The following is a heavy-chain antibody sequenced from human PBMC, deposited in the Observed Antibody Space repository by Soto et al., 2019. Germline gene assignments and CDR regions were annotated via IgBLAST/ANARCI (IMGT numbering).Heavy chain of an antibody. J-gene: IGHJ4*02. D-gene: IGHD1-7*01. V-gene: IGHV1-24*01. CDR3: ATVTLRYNWNYALDY. CDR2: FDPEDGET. CDR1: GYTLTELS. Sequence: GASVKVSCKVSGYTLTELSMHWVGQAPGKGLEWMGGFDPEDGETIYAQKFQGRVTMTEDTSTDTAYMELSSLRSEDTAVYYCATVTLRYNWNYALDYWGQGTLVTVSS.